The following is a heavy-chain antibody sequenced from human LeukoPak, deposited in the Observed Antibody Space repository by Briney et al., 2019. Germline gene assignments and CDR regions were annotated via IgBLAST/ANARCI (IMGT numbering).Heavy chain of an antibody. Sequence: ASETLSLTCTVSGYSISSGYYWGWLRPPPGKGLEWIGSIYHSGSTYYNPSLKSQVTISVDTSKNQFSLKLTSVTAADTAVYYCARGYSSSWYLNWFDPWGQGTLVTVSS. CDR1: GYSISSGYY. CDR3: ARGYSSSWYLNWFDP. CDR2: IYHSGST. D-gene: IGHD6-13*01. V-gene: IGHV4-38-2*02. J-gene: IGHJ5*02.